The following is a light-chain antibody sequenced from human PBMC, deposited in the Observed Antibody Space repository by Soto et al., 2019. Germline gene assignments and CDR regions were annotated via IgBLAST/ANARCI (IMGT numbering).Light chain of an antibody. V-gene: IGKV1-39*01. J-gene: IGKJ5*01. Sequence: DIQMTQSPSSLSASIGDRVTIICRASQSISTFLNWYLQKPGEAPKLLIYSASTLQSGVPSRFSGSGSGTDFTLSISSLRPEDFGTYYCQQSYSTPSITFGQGTRLEIK. CDR3: QQSYSTPSIT. CDR1: QSISTF. CDR2: SAS.